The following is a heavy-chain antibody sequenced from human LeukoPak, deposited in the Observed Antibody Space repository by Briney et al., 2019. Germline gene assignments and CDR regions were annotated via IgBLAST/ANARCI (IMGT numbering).Heavy chain of an antibody. J-gene: IGHJ4*02. CDR2: INPSGGST. CDR1: GYTFTSYY. Sequence: ASLKLSCKASGYTFTSYYMHWVRQAPGQGLEWMGIINPSGGSTSYAQKFQGRVTMTRDTSTSTVYMELSSLRSEDTAVYYCARSLALSGYCDYWGQGTLVTVSS. CDR3: ARSLALSGYCDY. D-gene: IGHD3-22*01. V-gene: IGHV1-46*01.